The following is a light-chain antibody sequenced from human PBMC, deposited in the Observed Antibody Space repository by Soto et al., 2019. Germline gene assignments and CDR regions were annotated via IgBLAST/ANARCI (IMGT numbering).Light chain of an antibody. CDR2: DAS. CDR3: QQYNNWPRT. V-gene: IGKV3D-15*01. CDR1: QGVRNN. J-gene: IGKJ1*01. Sequence: EVVMTQSPFTLSVSAGESATLSWRASQGVRNNLAWYQQRNGQAPRLLIYDASNRATGVPTRFSGSGYGTEFNLTISSLQPEDFAVYYCQQYNNWPRTFGQGTKVDIK.